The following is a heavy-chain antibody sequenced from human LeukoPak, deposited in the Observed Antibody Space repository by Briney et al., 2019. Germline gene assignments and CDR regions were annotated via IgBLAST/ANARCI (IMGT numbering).Heavy chain of an antibody. CDR1: GASITSYY. Sequence: PSETLSLTCTVSGASITSYYWSWIRQPPGKGLEWIANIYYTGNTNYNPSLKSRVTISLDTSRSQFSLKLTSVTAADTAVYYCVRDSMQWSDWGQGTLVTVSS. CDR3: VRDSMQWSD. CDR2: IYYTGNT. D-gene: IGHD6-19*01. J-gene: IGHJ4*02. V-gene: IGHV4-59*01.